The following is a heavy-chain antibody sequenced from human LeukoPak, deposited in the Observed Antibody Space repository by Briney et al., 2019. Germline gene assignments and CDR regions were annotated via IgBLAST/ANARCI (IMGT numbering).Heavy chain of an antibody. V-gene: IGHV1-2*02. Sequence: ASVKVSCKTSGYTFTSYYIHWLRQAPGQGFEWMGWNDPNSGATKYEHFQGRVTMTTDTSISTAYMDLNSLRSDDTAIYFCARANPYDNNGYSPELRYWGQGTLVTVSS. CDR2: NDPNSGAT. J-gene: IGHJ4*02. CDR3: ARANPYDNNGYSPELRY. CDR1: GYTFTSYY. D-gene: IGHD3-22*01.